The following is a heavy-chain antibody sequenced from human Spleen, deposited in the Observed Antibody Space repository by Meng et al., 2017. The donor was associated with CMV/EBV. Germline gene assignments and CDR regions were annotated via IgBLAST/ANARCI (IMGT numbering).Heavy chain of an antibody. Sequence: GSLRLSCAASGFTFSSYSMNWVRQPPGKGLEWIGTIFYSGTTYYNPSLKSRVTISEDTSKNQFSLNLTSLTAADTAVYYCARVREVVVVFTTLAYDIWGQGTMVTVSS. CDR3: ARVREVVVVFTTLAYDI. J-gene: IGHJ3*02. CDR1: GFTFSSYS. D-gene: IGHD2-15*01. CDR2: IFYSGTT. V-gene: IGHV4-59*12.